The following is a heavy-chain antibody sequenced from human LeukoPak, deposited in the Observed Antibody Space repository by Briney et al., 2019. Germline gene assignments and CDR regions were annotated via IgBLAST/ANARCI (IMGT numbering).Heavy chain of an antibody. D-gene: IGHD3-16*01. CDR1: GFTFSSYW. CDR3: AREGEGYFDY. V-gene: IGHV3-74*01. CDR2: INIGGTGT. J-gene: IGHJ4*02. Sequence: GSLRLSCSASGFTFSSYWMHWVRQAPGKGLEWVSRINIGGTGTNYADSVKGRFTISRDNAKNSLYLQMNSLRAEDTAVYYCAREGEGYFDYWGQGTLVTVSS.